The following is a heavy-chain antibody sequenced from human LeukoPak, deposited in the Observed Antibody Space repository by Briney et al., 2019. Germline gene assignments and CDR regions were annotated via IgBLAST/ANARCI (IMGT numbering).Heavy chain of an antibody. CDR3: TTDKTMVRGVPFDY. Sequence: GGSLRLSCAASGFTFSNAWMSWVRQAPGKGLEWVGRIKSKTDGGTTDYAAPVKGRFTISRDDSKNTLYLRMNSLKTEDTAVYYCTTDKTMVRGVPFDYWGQGTLVTVSS. V-gene: IGHV3-15*01. J-gene: IGHJ4*02. CDR1: GFTFSNAW. CDR2: IKSKTDGGTT. D-gene: IGHD3-10*01.